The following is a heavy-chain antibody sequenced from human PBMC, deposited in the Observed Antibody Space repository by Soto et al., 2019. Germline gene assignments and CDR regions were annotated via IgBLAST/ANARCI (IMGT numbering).Heavy chain of an antibody. V-gene: IGHV6-1*01. CDR1: GYSVSSNSAA. CDR2: TYYRSKWKT. Sequence: PSHTLSLTCAFSGYSVSSNSAAWKGVRQSPSRGLEWLGRTYYRSKWKTDYAVSVRGRITINPDTSKNQFSLQLNSVTPGDTAVYYCARGDVIDIWGRGTMVTVSS. J-gene: IGHJ3*02. CDR3: ARGDVIDI.